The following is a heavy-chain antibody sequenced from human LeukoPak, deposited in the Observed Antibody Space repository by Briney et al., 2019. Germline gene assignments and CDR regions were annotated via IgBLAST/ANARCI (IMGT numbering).Heavy chain of an antibody. D-gene: IGHD3-3*01. Sequence: GGSLRLSCAASGFIFSNYAIHWVRLAPGKGLEWVAVISSDGNNKYYPDSVNGRFTVSRDNSKNTLYLQLNSLRAEDTAVYYCARLERYYDYWSGCWSGRAAFDIWGQGTVVTVSS. V-gene: IGHV3-30-3*01. J-gene: IGHJ3*02. CDR1: GFIFSNYA. CDR2: ISSDGNNK. CDR3: ARLERYYDYWSGCWSGRAAFDI.